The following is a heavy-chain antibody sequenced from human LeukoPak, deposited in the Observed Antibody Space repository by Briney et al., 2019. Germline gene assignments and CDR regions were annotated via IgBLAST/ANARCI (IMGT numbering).Heavy chain of an antibody. Sequence: SETLSLTCTVSGGSISSSSYYWGWIRQPPGKGLEWIGSIYYSGSTYYNPSLKSRVTISVDTSKNQFSLKLSSVTAADTAVYYSARDITPRRAVTGGYWGQGTLVTVSS. CDR2: IYYSGST. CDR3: ARDITPRRAVTGGY. J-gene: IGHJ4*02. V-gene: IGHV4-39*07. D-gene: IGHD4-17*01. CDR1: GGSISSSSYY.